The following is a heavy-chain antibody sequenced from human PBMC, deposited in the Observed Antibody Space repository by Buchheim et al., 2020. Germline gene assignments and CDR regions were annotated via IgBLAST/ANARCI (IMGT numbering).Heavy chain of an antibody. J-gene: IGHJ4*02. D-gene: IGHD3-9*01. V-gene: IGHV3-7*04. CDR3: ARVLRYFDWLPYTLVY. CDR2: IKQDGSEK. Sequence: EVQLVESGGDLVQPGGSLRLSCAASGFTFSSYWMSWVRQAPGKGLEWVANIKQDGSEKYYVDSMKGRFTISTDNAKNSLYLQMNSLRAEDTAVYYCARVLRYFDWLPYTLVYWGQGTL. CDR1: GFTFSSYW.